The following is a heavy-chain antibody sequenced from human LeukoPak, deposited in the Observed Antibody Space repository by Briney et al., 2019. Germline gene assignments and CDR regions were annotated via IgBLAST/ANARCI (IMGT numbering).Heavy chain of an antibody. V-gene: IGHV4-61*02. J-gene: IGHJ4*02. D-gene: IGHD5-12*01. CDR2: IYTSGST. Sequence: SETLSLTCTVSGGSFNSGSYYWSWIRRPAGKGLEWVGRIYTSGSTNYNPSLKSRVTISVDTSKNQFSLQLTSVTAADTAVYYCARAMRVDRFFDYWGQGILVTVSS. CDR1: GGSFNSGSYY. CDR3: ARAMRVDRFFDY.